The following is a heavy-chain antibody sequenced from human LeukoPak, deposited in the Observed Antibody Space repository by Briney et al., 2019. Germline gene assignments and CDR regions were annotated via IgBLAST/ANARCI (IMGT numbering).Heavy chain of an antibody. V-gene: IGHV4-34*01. D-gene: IGHD1-26*01. CDR1: GGSFSGYY. CDR3: ASSGSYRFDY. CDR2: INHSGST. Sequence: SETLSLTCAVYGGSFSGYYWSWIRQPPGKGLEWIGEINHSGSTDYNPSLKSRVTISVDTSKNQFSLKLSSVTAADTAVYYCASSGSYRFDYWGQGTLVTVSS. J-gene: IGHJ4*02.